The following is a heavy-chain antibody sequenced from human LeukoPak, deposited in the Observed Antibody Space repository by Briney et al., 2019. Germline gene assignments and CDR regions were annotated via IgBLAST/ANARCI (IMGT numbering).Heavy chain of an antibody. CDR1: GFTFSSYA. CDR2: ISYDGSNK. J-gene: IGHJ4*02. V-gene: IGHV3-30-3*01. CDR3: AREMDFGVVRAFDY. D-gene: IGHD3-3*01. Sequence: GRSLRLSCAASGFTFSSYAMHWVRQAPGKGLEWVAVISYDGSNKYYADSVKGRFTISRDNSKNTLYLQMNSLRAEDTAVYYCAREMDFGVVRAFDYWGQGTLVTVSS.